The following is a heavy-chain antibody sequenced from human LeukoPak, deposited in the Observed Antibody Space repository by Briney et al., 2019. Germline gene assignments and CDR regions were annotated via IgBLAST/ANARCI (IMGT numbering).Heavy chain of an antibody. J-gene: IGHJ6*03. Sequence: GGSLRLSCAASGFTYSSYSMNWVRQAPGKGLEWVSYISSSSSTIYYADSVKGRFTISRDNAKNSLYLQMNSLRAEDTAVYYCARNYDFWSGNPPSPTQGYMDVWGKGTTVTVSS. CDR2: ISSSSSTI. V-gene: IGHV3-48*01. CDR3: ARNYDFWSGNPPSPTQGYMDV. CDR1: GFTYSSYS. D-gene: IGHD3-3*01.